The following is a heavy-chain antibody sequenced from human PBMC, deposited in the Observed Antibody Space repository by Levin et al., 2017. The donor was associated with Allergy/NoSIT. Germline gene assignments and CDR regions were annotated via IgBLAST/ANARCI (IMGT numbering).Heavy chain of an antibody. CDR2: IYWNDDK. Sequence: SGPTLVKPTQTLTLTCTFSGFSLSTSGVGVGWIRQPPGKALEWLALIYWNDDKRYSPSLKSRLTITKDTSKNQVVLTMTNMGPVDTATYYCAHSTDLDYDSSGPSWFDPWGQGTLVTVSS. V-gene: IGHV2-5*01. J-gene: IGHJ5*02. D-gene: IGHD3-22*01. CDR1: GFSLSTSGVG. CDR3: AHSTDLDYDSSGPSWFDP.